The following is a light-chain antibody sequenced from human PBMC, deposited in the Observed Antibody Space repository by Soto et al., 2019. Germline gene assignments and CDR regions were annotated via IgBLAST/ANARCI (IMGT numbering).Light chain of an antibody. CDR3: SSYTSSSTGVV. J-gene: IGLJ2*01. V-gene: IGLV2-14*01. Sequence: QSALTQPASVSGSPGQSITISCTGTSSDVGGYNYVSWYQQHPGKAPKHMIYDVSNRPSGVSNRFSGSKSGNTASLTISGLQAEDEADYYCSSYTSSSTGVVFGGGTQLTV. CDR2: DVS. CDR1: SSDVGGYNY.